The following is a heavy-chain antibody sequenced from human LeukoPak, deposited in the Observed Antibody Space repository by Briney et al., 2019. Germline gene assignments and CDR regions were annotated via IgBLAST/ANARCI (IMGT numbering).Heavy chain of an antibody. Sequence: GGSLRLSCAASGFTFSSYWMGWVRQAPGKGLEWVANIKEDGSEKYYVDSVKGRLTISRDTAKSSLYLQMNGLRAEDTAVYYCARLRAGDYFDYWGQGTLVTVSS. CDR3: ARLRAGDYFDY. CDR2: IKEDGSEK. J-gene: IGHJ4*02. V-gene: IGHV3-7*04. D-gene: IGHD6-19*01. CDR1: GFTFSSYW.